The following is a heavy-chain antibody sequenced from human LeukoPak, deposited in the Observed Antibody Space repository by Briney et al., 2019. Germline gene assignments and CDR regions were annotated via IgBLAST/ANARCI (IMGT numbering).Heavy chain of an antibody. CDR3: ARDLGLRYGSGTYRFDP. V-gene: IGHV3-33*01. D-gene: IGHD3-10*01. Sequence: PGGSLRPSCAAYGFSFSTYGMHWVRQAPGKGLEWVAVIWYDGSHQYYADSVKGRFTISRDMSNNTLYLQMNSLRVDDTALYYCARDLGLRYGSGTYRFDPWGQGTLVIVSS. J-gene: IGHJ5*02. CDR2: IWYDGSHQ. CDR1: GFSFSTYG.